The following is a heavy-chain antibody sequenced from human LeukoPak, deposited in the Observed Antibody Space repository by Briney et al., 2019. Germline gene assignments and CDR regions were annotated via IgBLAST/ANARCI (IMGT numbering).Heavy chain of an antibody. J-gene: IGHJ4*02. CDR3: ARAKDCGGDCYPFDY. Sequence: SETLSLTCTVSGASISSYYWSWIRQPPGKGLEWIGYIYYSGSTNYNPSLKSRVTISVDTSKNQFSLKLSSMTAADTAVYYCARAKDCGGDCYPFDYWGQGTLVTVSS. CDR2: IYYSGST. V-gene: IGHV4-59*01. D-gene: IGHD2-21*02. CDR1: GASISSYY.